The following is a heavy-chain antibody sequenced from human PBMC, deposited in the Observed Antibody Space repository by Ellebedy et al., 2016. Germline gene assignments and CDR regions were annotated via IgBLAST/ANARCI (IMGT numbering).Heavy chain of an antibody. Sequence: SETLSLTCTVSGGSISSYYWSWIRQPPGKGLEWIGYIYYSGSTNYNPSLKSRVTISVDTSKNQFSLKLSSVTAADTAVYYCARASGWYFDYWGQGTLVTVSS. J-gene: IGHJ4*02. CDR1: GGSISSYY. V-gene: IGHV4-59*01. CDR3: ARASGWYFDY. D-gene: IGHD6-19*01. CDR2: IYYSGST.